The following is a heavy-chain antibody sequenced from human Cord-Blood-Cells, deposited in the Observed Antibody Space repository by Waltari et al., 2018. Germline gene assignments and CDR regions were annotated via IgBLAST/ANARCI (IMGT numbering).Heavy chain of an antibody. CDR1: GGTFSSYA. J-gene: IGHJ3*02. CDR2: IIPIFGTA. CDR3: ARPPKSTVNDAFDI. V-gene: IGHV1-69*01. Sequence: QVQLVQSGAEVKKPGSSVKVSCKASGGTFSSYAISWVRQAPGQGLEWMGGIIPIFGTANYAQKFQGMVTITADESPSTAYMELSSLRSEDTAVYYCARPPKSTVNDAFDIWGQGTMVTVSS. D-gene: IGHD4-17*01.